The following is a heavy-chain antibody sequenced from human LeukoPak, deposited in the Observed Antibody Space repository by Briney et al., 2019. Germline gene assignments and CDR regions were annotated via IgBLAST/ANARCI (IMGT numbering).Heavy chain of an antibody. V-gene: IGHV3-53*01. J-gene: IGHJ4*02. CDR3: ASTHLGYCSSVSCQNDY. CDR1: GFIVSSNY. D-gene: IGHD2-15*01. CDR2: IYSGGSA. Sequence: GGSLRLSCAVSGFIVSSNYMSWVRQAPGKGLEWVSVIYSGGSAYYADSVKGRFTISRDNSKNTLYLQMNSLRAEDTAVYYCASTHLGYCSSVSCQNDYWGQGTLVTVSS.